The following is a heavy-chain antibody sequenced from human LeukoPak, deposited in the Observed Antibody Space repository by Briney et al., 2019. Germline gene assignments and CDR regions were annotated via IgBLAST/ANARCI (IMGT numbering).Heavy chain of an antibody. J-gene: IGHJ4*02. CDR3: ASAQYSSNWYVLLGNVDY. CDR2: INLNSGGT. CDR1: GYTFTGYY. Sequence: ASVKVSCKASGYTFTGYYMHWVRQAPGQGLEWMGWINLNSGGTNYAQKFQGRVTMTRDTSISTAYMELSRLRSDDTAVYSCASAQYSSNWYVLLGNVDYWGQGPLVTVSS. V-gene: IGHV1-2*02. D-gene: IGHD6-13*01.